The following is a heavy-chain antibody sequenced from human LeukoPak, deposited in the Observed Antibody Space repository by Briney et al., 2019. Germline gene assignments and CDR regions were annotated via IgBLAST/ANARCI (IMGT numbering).Heavy chain of an antibody. CDR3: ARGGGAYYYGSGSPFFYYYYYMDV. CDR2: INHSGST. V-gene: IGHV4-34*01. D-gene: IGHD3-10*01. Sequence: SETLSLTCAVYGGSFSGYYWSWIRQPPGKGLDWIGEINHSGSTNYNPSLKSRVTISVDTFKNQFSLKLSSVTAADTAVYYCARGGGAYYYGSGSPFFYYYYYMDVWGKGTTVTVSS. CDR1: GGSFSGYY. J-gene: IGHJ6*03.